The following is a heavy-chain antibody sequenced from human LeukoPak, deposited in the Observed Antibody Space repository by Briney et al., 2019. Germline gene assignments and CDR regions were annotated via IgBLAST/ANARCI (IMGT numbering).Heavy chain of an antibody. CDR2: INPNSGGT. CDR1: GYTFTGYY. V-gene: IGHV1-2*02. D-gene: IGHD6-13*01. Sequence: ASVKVSCKASGYTFTGYYMHWVRQAPGQGLEWMGWINPNSGGTNYAQNFQGRVTMTRDTSISTAYMELSRLRSDETAVYYCARGYTSSWYDYWGQGTLLTVSS. CDR3: ARGYTSSWYDY. J-gene: IGHJ4*02.